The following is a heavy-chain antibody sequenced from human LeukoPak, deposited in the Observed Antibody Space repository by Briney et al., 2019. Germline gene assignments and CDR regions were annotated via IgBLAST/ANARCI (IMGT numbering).Heavy chain of an antibody. CDR3: PRGGDCSSITCPFGF. D-gene: IGHD2-2*01. CDR2: ISYDGTND. V-gene: IGHV3-30-3*01. J-gene: IGHJ4*02. Sequence: GRSLRLSCAASGFNFNTYTMHWVRQAPGKGLEWVAVISYDGTNDYYADSVKGRFTISRDNSKNTLYLQMNSLRVEDTAVYYCPRGGDCSSITCPFGFWGQGTLVTVSS. CDR1: GFNFNTYT.